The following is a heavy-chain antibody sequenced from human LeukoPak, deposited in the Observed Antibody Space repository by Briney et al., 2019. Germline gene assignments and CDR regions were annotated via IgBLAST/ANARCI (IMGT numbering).Heavy chain of an antibody. Sequence: KPSETLSLTCTVSGGSISSYYWSWIRQPPGKGLEWIGYIYYSGSTNYNPSLRSRVTISVDTSKNQFSLKLSSVTAADTAMYYCARGDYYDSSGYYRAFDYWGQGTLVTVSS. V-gene: IGHV4-59*01. D-gene: IGHD3-22*01. CDR2: IYYSGST. CDR1: GGSISSYY. J-gene: IGHJ4*02. CDR3: ARGDYYDSSGYYRAFDY.